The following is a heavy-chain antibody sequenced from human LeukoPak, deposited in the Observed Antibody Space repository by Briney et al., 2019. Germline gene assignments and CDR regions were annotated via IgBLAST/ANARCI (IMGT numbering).Heavy chain of an antibody. CDR1: GGSISSDC. CDR2: IYYSGST. CDR3: ARDRGYCSGGSCYRWFDP. D-gene: IGHD2-15*01. J-gene: IGHJ5*02. V-gene: IGHV4-59*01. Sequence: SETLSVTCSVSGGSISSDCWSWIRQPPGKGLEWIGYIYYSGSTNYNPSLKSRVTISVDTSKNQFSLKLSSVTAADTAVYYCARDRGYCSGGSCYRWFDPWGEGTLVTVSS.